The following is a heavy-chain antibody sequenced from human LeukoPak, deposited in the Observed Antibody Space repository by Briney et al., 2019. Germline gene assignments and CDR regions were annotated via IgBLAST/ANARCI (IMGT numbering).Heavy chain of an antibody. Sequence: KPSETLSLTCAVSGGSISSSSYYWGWIRQPPGKGLGLIGSIYYSGSTYYNQTLTSRVTISVDTSKNQFSLKLSSVTTADTAVYYCARGPRYYSSGRAVWFDPWGQGTLVTVSS. CDR1: GGSISSSSYY. D-gene: IGHD6-19*01. J-gene: IGHJ5*02. CDR3: ARGPRYYSSGRAVWFDP. V-gene: IGHV4-39*01. CDR2: IYYSGST.